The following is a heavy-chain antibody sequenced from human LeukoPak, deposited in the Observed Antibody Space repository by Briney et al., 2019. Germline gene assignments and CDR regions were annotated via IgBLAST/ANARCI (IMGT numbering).Heavy chain of an antibody. Sequence: ASVKVSCKASGYTFTSYGISWVRQAPGQGLEWMGWISAYNGNTNYAQKVQGRVTMTTDTSTSTAYMELRSLKFNDTAVYYCARVIYGSGSPRWFDPWGQGTLVTVSS. CDR3: ARVIYGSGSPRWFDP. V-gene: IGHV1-18*01. J-gene: IGHJ5*02. CDR1: GYTFTSYG. CDR2: ISAYNGNT. D-gene: IGHD3-10*01.